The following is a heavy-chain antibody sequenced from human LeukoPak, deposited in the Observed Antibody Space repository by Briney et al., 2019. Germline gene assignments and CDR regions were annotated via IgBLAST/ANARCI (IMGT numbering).Heavy chain of an antibody. J-gene: IGHJ4*02. CDR1: GFTFSSYW. Sequence: PGGSLRLSCAASGFTFSSYWMHWVRQAPGKGLVWVSLINSDGSSTSYADSVKGRFTISRDNAKNTLYLQSKSRRAEDTAWYYCARANWNYSFDYWGQRTLVTVSS. CDR2: INSDGSST. V-gene: IGHV3-74*01. D-gene: IGHD1-7*01. CDR3: ARANWNYSFDY.